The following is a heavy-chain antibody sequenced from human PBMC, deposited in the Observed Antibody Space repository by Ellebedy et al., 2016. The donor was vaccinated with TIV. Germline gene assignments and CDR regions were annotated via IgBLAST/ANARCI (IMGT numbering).Heavy chain of an antibody. CDR2: ISGGSSTI. Sequence: PGGSLRLSCAASGFTFSTFSMNRVRQAPGKGLEWVSYISGGSSTITYADSVKGRFTISRDNSKNTLYLQMNSLRAEDTAVYYCAKDRYYGSGSYSDYWGQGTLVTVSS. CDR1: GFTFSTFS. CDR3: AKDRYYGSGSYSDY. V-gene: IGHV3-48*01. J-gene: IGHJ4*02. D-gene: IGHD3-10*01.